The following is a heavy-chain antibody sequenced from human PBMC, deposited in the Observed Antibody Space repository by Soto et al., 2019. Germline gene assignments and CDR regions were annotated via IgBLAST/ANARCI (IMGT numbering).Heavy chain of an antibody. D-gene: IGHD5-18*01. V-gene: IGHV4-34*09. CDR2: IYYSGST. CDR1: WGSFIGYY. Sequence: SQTLSLTWAVYWGSFIGYYWSRILQPPGKGLEWIGYIYYSGSTYYNPSLKSRVTISVDTSKNQFSLKLSSVTAADTAVYYCASLKLGYSTFDPWGQGTLVTVSS. CDR3: ASLKLGYSTFDP. J-gene: IGHJ5*02.